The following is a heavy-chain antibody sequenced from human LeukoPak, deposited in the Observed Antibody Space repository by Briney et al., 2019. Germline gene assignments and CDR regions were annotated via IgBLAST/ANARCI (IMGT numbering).Heavy chain of an antibody. CDR3: ANREYHLPALY. CDR1: GFTFSTYG. Sequence: GGSLRLSCAASGFTFSTYGMHWVRQAPGKGLEWVAVISYDGSNKYYADSVKGRFTISRDNSKNTLYLQMNSLRAVDTAVYYCANREYHLPALYWGQGTLVTVSS. CDR2: ISYDGSNK. J-gene: IGHJ4*02. D-gene: IGHD2-2*01. V-gene: IGHV3-30*18.